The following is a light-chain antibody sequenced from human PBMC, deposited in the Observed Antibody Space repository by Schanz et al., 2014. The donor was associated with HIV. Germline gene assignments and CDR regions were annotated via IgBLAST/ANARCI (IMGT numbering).Light chain of an antibody. Sequence: EIVLTQSPATLSLSPGERAALSCRASQSVSSSYFAWYQQKPGQAPRLLIYGASNRATGIPARFSGSGSGTDFTLTISRLESEDFAVYYCQQYATSPWTFGQGTKVDVK. CDR1: QSVSSSY. CDR3: QQYATSPWT. J-gene: IGKJ1*01. V-gene: IGKV3-20*01. CDR2: GAS.